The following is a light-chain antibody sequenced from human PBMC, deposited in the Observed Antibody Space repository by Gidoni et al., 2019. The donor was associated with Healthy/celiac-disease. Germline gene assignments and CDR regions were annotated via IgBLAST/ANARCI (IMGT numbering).Light chain of an antibody. CDR1: QSVSSSY. CDR2: GAS. Sequence: SCRASQSVSSSYLAWYQQKPGQAPRLLIYGASSRATGIPDRFSGSGSGTDFTLTISRLEPEDFAVYYCQQYDTFGQGTKLEIK. CDR3: QQYDT. J-gene: IGKJ2*01. V-gene: IGKV3-20*01.